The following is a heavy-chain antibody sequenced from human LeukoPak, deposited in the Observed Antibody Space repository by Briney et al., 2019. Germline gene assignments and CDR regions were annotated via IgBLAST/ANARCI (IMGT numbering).Heavy chain of an antibody. D-gene: IGHD5-24*01. CDR1: GFTLSSYD. V-gene: IGHV3-13*05. Sequence: GGSLRLSCAASGFTLSSYDMHWVRQATGKGLEWVSAIGTAGDPYYPGSVKGRFTISRENAKNSLYLQMNSLRAGDTAVYYCAREERRDGYNLGAFDIWGQGTMVTVSS. J-gene: IGHJ3*02. CDR2: IGTAGDP. CDR3: AREERRDGYNLGAFDI.